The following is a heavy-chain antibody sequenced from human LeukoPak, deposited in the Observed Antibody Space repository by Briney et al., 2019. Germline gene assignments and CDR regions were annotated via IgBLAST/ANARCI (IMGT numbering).Heavy chain of an antibody. J-gene: IGHJ5*02. V-gene: IGHV4-34*08. CDR3: AGRGYSYALRGVPRWFDP. Sequence: GSLRLSCAASGFTFSSYSMNWVRQAPGKGLEWIGEINHSGSTNYNPSLKSRVTISVDTSKNQFSLKLSSVTAADTAVYYCAGRGYSYALRGVPRWFDPWGQGTLVTVSS. D-gene: IGHD5-18*01. CDR2: INHSGST. CDR1: GFTFSSYS.